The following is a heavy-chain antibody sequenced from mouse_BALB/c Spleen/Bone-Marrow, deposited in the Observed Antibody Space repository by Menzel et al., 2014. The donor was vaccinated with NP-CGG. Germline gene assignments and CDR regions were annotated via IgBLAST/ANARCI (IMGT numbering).Heavy chain of an antibody. D-gene: IGHD1-1*01. CDR1: GFNIKDTY. CDR2: IDPANGNT. CDR3: ARWDYGRVWFAY. J-gene: IGHJ3*01. V-gene: IGHV14-3*02. Sequence: EVQLQQSGAELVKPGASVKLSCTASGFNIKDTYMHWVKQRPEQGLEWIGRIDPANGNTKYDPKFQGKATITADTSSNTAYLQLSSLTSEDTAVYYCARWDYGRVWFAYWGQGALVTVSA.